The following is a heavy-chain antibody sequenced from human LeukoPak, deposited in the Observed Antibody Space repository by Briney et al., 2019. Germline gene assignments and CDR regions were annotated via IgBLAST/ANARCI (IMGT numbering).Heavy chain of an antibody. D-gene: IGHD6-13*01. Sequence: GGSLRLSCAASGFTFSSYRMYWVRQAPGKGLVWVSRINSDGSSTTYADSVKGRFTISRDNAKNTLYLQMNSLRAEDTTVYYCARFIAAPYYFDYWGRGTLVTVSS. J-gene: IGHJ4*02. V-gene: IGHV3-74*03. CDR2: INSDGSST. CDR3: ARFIAAPYYFDY. CDR1: GFTFSSYR.